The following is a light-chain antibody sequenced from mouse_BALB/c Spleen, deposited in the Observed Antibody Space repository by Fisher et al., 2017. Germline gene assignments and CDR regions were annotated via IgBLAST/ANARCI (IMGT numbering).Light chain of an antibody. V-gene: IGKV4-59*01. J-gene: IGKJ1*01. Sequence: IVLTQSPAIMSASPGEKVTMTCSASSSVSYMQWYQQKSGTSPKRRIYDTSKLASGVTARFSGSGSGTSYSLTISSMEAEDAATYYCQQWSSNPPTFGGGTKLEIK. CDR1: SSVSY. CDR3: QQWSSNPPT. CDR2: DTS.